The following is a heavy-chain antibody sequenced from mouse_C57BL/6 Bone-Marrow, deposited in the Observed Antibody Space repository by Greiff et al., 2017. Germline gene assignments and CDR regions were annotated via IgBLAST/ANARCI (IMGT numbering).Heavy chain of an antibody. CDR1: GYTFTSYW. J-gene: IGHJ2*01. CDR3: ARSHYGSSLY. Sequence: QVHVKQPGAELVKPGASVKMSCKASGYTFTSYWITWVKQRPGQGLEWIGDIYPGSGSTNYNEKFKSKATLTVDTSSSTAYMQLSSLTSEDSAVYYCARSHYGSSLYWGQGTTLTVSS. D-gene: IGHD1-1*01. CDR2: IYPGSGST. V-gene: IGHV1-55*01.